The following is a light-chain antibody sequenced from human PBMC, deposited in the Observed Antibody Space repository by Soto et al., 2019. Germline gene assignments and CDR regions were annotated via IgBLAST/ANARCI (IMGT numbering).Light chain of an antibody. J-gene: IGKJ4*01. CDR3: QQRRNWHPT. CDR1: YSFPSN. V-gene: IGKV3-15*01. CDR2: STS. Sequence: EIVMTQSPATLSLSPGARATLSCKATYSFPSNLAWCQQRPRLASWLLIHSTSTRATRIPARVSDSGSETEVTLTISSLEPEDFAVYYCQQRRNWHPTFGGGTKVDIK.